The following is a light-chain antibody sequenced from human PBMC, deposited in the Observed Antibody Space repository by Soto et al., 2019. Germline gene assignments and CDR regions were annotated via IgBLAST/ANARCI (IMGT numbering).Light chain of an antibody. V-gene: IGKV3-11*01. CDR2: DAS. CDR1: QSVSSY. J-gene: IGKJ2*01. CDR3: QQRSNWLMYT. Sequence: EIVLTQSPATLSLSPGERATLSCRASQSVSSYFAWYQQKPGQAPTLLIYDASNRATGIPARFSGSGSGTDFTLTISSLEPEDFAVYYCQQRSNWLMYTFGQGTKLEIK.